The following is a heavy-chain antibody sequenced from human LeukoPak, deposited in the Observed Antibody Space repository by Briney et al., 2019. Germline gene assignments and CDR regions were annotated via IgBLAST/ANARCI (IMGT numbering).Heavy chain of an antibody. CDR2: FDPEDGET. CDR3: ATHTISGVVTYASLI. V-gene: IGHV1-24*01. CDR1: GYSGIELS. J-gene: IGHJ3*02. D-gene: IGHD3-3*01. Sequence: ASVKVSCKLSGYSGIELSMHWVRQAPGKGLGWMGGFDPEDGETKYAQKFQGRVTMTEDTSTDTAYMELSRLTSEDTAVYYCATHTISGVVTYASLIWGRGTLVTVSS.